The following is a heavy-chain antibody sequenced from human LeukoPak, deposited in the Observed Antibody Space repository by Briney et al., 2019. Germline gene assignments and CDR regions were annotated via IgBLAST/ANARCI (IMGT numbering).Heavy chain of an antibody. CDR3: ARDCSSTSCYRGVDYYGMDV. V-gene: IGHV1-18*01. Sequence: ASVKVSCKASGYTFTSYGISWVRQASGQGLEWMGWISAYNGNTNYAQKLQGRVTMTTDTSTSTAYMELRSLRSDDTAVYYCARDCSSTSCYRGVDYYGMDVWGQGTTVTVSS. CDR2: ISAYNGNT. CDR1: GYTFTSYG. J-gene: IGHJ6*02. D-gene: IGHD2-2*02.